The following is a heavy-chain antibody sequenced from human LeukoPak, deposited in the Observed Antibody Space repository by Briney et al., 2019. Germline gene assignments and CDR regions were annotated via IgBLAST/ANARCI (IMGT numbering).Heavy chain of an antibody. CDR2: ISGSGGST. CDR3: AKDQAQGLYGKDAFDI. D-gene: IGHD4-17*01. J-gene: IGHJ3*02. Sequence: GGSLRLSCAASGFTFSSYAMSWVRQAPGKGLEWVSAISGSGGSTYYADSVKGRFTISRDNSKNTLYLQMNSLRAEDTAVYYCAKDQAQGLYGKDAFDIWGQGTMVTVSS. CDR1: GFTFSSYA. V-gene: IGHV3-23*01.